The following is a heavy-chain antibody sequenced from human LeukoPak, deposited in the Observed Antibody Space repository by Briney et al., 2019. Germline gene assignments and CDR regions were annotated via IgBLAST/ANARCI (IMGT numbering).Heavy chain of an antibody. CDR2: IYYSGGT. V-gene: IGHV4-59*01. CDR1: GASITTSY. D-gene: IGHD4-17*01. CDR3: ARGPVTTGYFAY. J-gene: IGHJ4*02. Sequence: SETLSLTCTVSGASITTSYWSWIRQPPGKGLEWIGYIYYSGGTNYNPSLKSRVTISVDTSKNQFSLKLSSETAADTAVYFCARGPVTTGYFAYWGQGTLVTVSS.